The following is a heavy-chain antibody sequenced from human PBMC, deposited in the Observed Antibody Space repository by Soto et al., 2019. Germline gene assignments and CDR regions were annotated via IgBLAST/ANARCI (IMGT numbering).Heavy chain of an antibody. Sequence: QVQLVQSGAEVKKPGASVKVSCKASGYTFTSYGISWVRQAPGHGLEWMGWISAYNGNTNYAQKLQGRVTMTTDTSTSTAYMELRSLRSDDTAVYYCARDKAHCSGGSCYSPEYFDYWGQGTLVTVSS. J-gene: IGHJ4*02. D-gene: IGHD2-15*01. CDR1: GYTFTSYG. CDR2: ISAYNGNT. CDR3: ARDKAHCSGGSCYSPEYFDY. V-gene: IGHV1-18*01.